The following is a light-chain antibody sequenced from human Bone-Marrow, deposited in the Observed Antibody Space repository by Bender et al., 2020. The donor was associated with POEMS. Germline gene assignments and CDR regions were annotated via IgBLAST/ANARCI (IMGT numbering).Light chain of an antibody. J-gene: IGLJ1*01. CDR3: SSYTSSSTLYV. V-gene: IGLV2-14*02. CDR2: EVN. CDR1: SSDVGSYNL. Sequence: QSALTQPASVSGSPAQSITISCTGTSSDVGSYNLVSWYQLHPGKAPKLIIYEVNKRPSGISNRFSGSKSGNTASLTISGLQAEDEADYYCSSYTSSSTLYVFGTGTKVTVL.